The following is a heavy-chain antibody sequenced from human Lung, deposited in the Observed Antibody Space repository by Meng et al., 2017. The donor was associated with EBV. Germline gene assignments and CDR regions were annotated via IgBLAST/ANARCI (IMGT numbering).Heavy chain of an antibody. Sequence: QVQLVESGGGVVQPGRSLRLSCSASGFTFSSYGMHWVRQAPGKGLEWVAVISYDGSNKYYADSVKGRFTISRDNSKNTLYLQMNSLRAEDTAVYYCARGDESSSTWYSGEYLQDWGQGTLVTVSS. CDR3: ARGDESSSTWYSGEYLQD. V-gene: IGHV3-30*03. CDR1: GFTFSSYG. CDR2: ISYDGSNK. D-gene: IGHD6-13*01. J-gene: IGHJ1*01.